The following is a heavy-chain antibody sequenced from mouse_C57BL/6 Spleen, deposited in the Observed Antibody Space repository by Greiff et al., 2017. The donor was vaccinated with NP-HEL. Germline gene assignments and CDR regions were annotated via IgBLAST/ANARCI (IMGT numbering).Heavy chain of an antibody. CDR1: GYAFSSYW. J-gene: IGHJ4*01. V-gene: IGHV1-80*01. D-gene: IGHD2-4*01. CDR2: IYPGDGDT. Sequence: ESGAELVKPGASVKISCKASGYAFSSYWMNWVKQRPGKGLEWIGQIYPGDGDTNYNGKFKGKATLTADKSANTAYMQLSSLTSEDSAVYFCARSSIYYDFYYAMDYWGQGTSVTVSS. CDR3: ARSSIYYDFYYAMDY.